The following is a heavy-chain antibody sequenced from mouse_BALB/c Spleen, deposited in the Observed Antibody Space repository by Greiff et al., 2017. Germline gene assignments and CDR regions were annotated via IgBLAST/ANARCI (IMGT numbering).Heavy chain of an antibody. J-gene: IGHJ2*01. Sequence: QVQLQQPGAELVRPGASVKLSCKASGYTFTSYWINWVKQRPGQGLEWIGNIYPSDSYTNYNQKFKDKATLTVDKSSSTAYMQLSSPTSEDSAVYYCTRSASYYYGSSFDYWGQGTTLTVSS. V-gene: IGHV1-69*02. CDR1: GYTFTSYW. CDR3: TRSASYYYGSSFDY. D-gene: IGHD1-1*01. CDR2: IYPSDSYT.